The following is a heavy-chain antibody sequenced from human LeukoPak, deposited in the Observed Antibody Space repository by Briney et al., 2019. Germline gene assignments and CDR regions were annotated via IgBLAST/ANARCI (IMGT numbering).Heavy chain of an antibody. Sequence: SETLSLTCTVSGGSISSYYWSWIRQPPGKGLEWIGYIYYSGSTNYNPSLKSRVTISVDTSKNQFSLKLSSVTAADTAVYYCARVRKDGYNENWFDPWGQGTLVTVSS. CDR1: GGSISSYY. D-gene: IGHD5-24*01. CDR2: IYYSGST. V-gene: IGHV4-59*01. CDR3: ARVRKDGYNENWFDP. J-gene: IGHJ5*02.